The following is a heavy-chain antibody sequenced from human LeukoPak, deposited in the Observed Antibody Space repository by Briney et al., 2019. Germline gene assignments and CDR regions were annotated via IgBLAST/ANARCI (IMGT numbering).Heavy chain of an antibody. Sequence: PGGSLILSCAASGFTFSSYWMSWVRQAPGKGLEWVANIKQDGSEKYYVDSVKGRFTISRDNAKNSLYLQMNSLRDEDTAVYYCARELMRIAVAGGDYWGQGTLVTVSS. D-gene: IGHD6-19*01. CDR2: IKQDGSEK. CDR1: GFTFSSYW. V-gene: IGHV3-7*01. J-gene: IGHJ4*02. CDR3: ARELMRIAVAGGDY.